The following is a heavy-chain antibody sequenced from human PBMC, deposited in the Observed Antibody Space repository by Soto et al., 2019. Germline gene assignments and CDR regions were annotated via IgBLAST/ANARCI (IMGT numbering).Heavy chain of an antibody. Sequence: QITLKESGPTLVKPTQSLTLTCTFSGFSLRTSGVGVGWIRQPPGKAREWLALIYWDDDKRYSPSLKSRLTITKDTSQNQVVLTMTNMDPVDTATYYCAHSSYDSSEVGAFDIWGQGTMVTVSS. D-gene: IGHD3-22*01. CDR3: AHSSYDSSEVGAFDI. CDR1: GFSLRTSGVG. J-gene: IGHJ3*02. V-gene: IGHV2-5*02. CDR2: IYWDDDK.